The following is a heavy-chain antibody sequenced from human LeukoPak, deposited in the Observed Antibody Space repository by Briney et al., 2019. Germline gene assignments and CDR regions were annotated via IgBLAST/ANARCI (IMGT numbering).Heavy chain of an antibody. CDR1: GFTFSDYY. V-gene: IGHV3-11*03. D-gene: IGHD6-13*01. Sequence: GGSLRLSCAASGFTFSDYYMTWIRQAPGKGLEWVSYISFSSSYTNYADSVKGRFTISRDNAKNSLSLQMNNLRAEDTAVYYCVRRPEAGDYWGQGTLVTVSS. CDR3: VRRPEAGDY. J-gene: IGHJ4*02. CDR2: ISFSSSYT.